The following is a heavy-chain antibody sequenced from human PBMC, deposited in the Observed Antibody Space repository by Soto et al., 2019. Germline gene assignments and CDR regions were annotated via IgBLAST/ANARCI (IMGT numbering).Heavy chain of an antibody. J-gene: IGHJ4*02. CDR2: ISGSGVGT. CDR3: AKDLVGSNADYFDY. Sequence: GGSLRLSCAASGFTFSNYAMSWVRQAPGKGLEWVSAISGSGVGTYYGDSVKGRFTISRDNSKNTVYLQLNSLRAEDTAVYYCAKDLVGSNADYFDYWGQGTLVTLSS. CDR1: GFTFSNYA. V-gene: IGHV3-23*01. D-gene: IGHD2-15*01.